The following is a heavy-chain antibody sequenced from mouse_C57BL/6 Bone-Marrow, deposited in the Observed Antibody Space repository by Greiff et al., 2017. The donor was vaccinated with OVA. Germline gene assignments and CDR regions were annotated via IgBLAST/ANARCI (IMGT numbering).Heavy chain of an antibody. V-gene: IGHV14-2*01. D-gene: IGHD1-1*01. CDR3: ARYPRLLRFLMDY. J-gene: IGHJ4*01. CDR1: GFTITDYY. Sequence: EVQLQQSGAELVKPGASVKLSCTASGFTITDYYMHWVKQRNEQGLEWIGRIDPEDGDTKYAPKFQGKATITADTSSNTAYLQLSSLTSEDTAVYYCARYPRLLRFLMDYWGQGTSVTVSS. CDR2: IDPEDGDT.